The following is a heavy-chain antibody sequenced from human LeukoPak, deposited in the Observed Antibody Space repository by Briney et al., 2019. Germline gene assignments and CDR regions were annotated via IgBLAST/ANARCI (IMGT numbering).Heavy chain of an antibody. CDR2: IYYSGST. CDR3: ARDIGAAAPLFDY. D-gene: IGHD6-13*01. J-gene: IGHJ4*02. Sequence: SETLSLTCTVSGGSISSYYWSWIRQPPGKGLEWLGYIYYSGSTNYNPSLKSRVTISVDTSKNQFSLKLSSVTAADTAVYYCARDIGAAAPLFDYWGQGTLVTVSS. CDR1: GGSISSYY. V-gene: IGHV4-59*01.